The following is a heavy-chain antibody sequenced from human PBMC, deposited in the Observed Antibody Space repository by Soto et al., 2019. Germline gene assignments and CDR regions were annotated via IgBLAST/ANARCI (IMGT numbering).Heavy chain of an antibody. CDR1: RSTFTGYG. Sequence: ASVTVSSKSFRSTFTGYGISWVRQAPGQGLEWMEWISAYNGNTNYAQKLQGRVTMPTDTPTSTAYMKLRSLQSDDTAVYYCERQTLDDSGGYYGDYGMDVSGQGTTVKVS. CDR2: ISAYNGNT. J-gene: IGHJ6*02. CDR3: ERQTLDDSGGYYGDYGMDV. D-gene: IGHD3-22*01. V-gene: IGHV1-18*01.